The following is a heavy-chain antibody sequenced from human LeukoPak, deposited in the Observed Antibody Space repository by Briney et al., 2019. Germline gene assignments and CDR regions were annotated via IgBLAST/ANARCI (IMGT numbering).Heavy chain of an antibody. Sequence: SETLSLTCAVYGGSFSGYYWSWIRQPPGKGLEWIGEINHSGSTNYNPSLKSRVTISVDTSKNQFSLKLSSVTAADTAVYYCASILNIAAAGIRGRFDYWGQGTLVTISS. J-gene: IGHJ4*02. CDR1: GGSFSGYY. V-gene: IGHV4-34*01. D-gene: IGHD6-13*01. CDR3: ASILNIAAAGIRGRFDY. CDR2: INHSGST.